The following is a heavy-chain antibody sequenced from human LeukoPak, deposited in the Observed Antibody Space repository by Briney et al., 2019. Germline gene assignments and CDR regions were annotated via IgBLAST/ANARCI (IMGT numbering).Heavy chain of an antibody. V-gene: IGHV3-23*01. Sequence: GGSLRLSCAASGFTFSSYAMSWVRQAPGKGLEWVSAISGSGGSTYYADSVKGRFTISRDNSKNTLYLQMNSLRAEDTAVYYCAKDSPSYYDFWSGYYYYYYGMDVWGQGTMVTVSS. CDR1: GFTFSSYA. D-gene: IGHD3-3*01. J-gene: IGHJ6*02. CDR2: ISGSGGST. CDR3: AKDSPSYYDFWSGYYYYYYGMDV.